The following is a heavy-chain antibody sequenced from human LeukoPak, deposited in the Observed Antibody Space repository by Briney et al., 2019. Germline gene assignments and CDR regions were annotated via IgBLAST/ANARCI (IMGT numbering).Heavy chain of an antibody. Sequence: GGSLRLSCAASGFTFSSYAMSWVRQAPGKGLEWVSAISGSGGSTYYADSVKGRFTISRDNSKNTLYLQMNSLRAEDTAVYYCARHPDSSGYYAFDYWGQGTLVTVSS. V-gene: IGHV3-23*01. CDR3: ARHPDSSGYYAFDY. CDR1: GFTFSSYA. J-gene: IGHJ4*02. D-gene: IGHD3-22*01. CDR2: ISGSGGST.